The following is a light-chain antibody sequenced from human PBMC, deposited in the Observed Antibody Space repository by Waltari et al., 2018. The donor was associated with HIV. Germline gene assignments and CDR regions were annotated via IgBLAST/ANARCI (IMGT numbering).Light chain of an antibody. J-gene: IGLJ2*01. CDR3: CSYAGSYDFDVV. CDR1: SSDVGGDNY. Sequence: QSALTQPRSVSGSLGQSVTISCTVISSDVGGDNYVSWYQQHPGKAPKLLIFDVTTRPSGVPDRFSVSNAGDTASRTSSGLQSEDEADYYCCSYAGSYDFDVVFGGGTNLTFL. CDR2: DVT. V-gene: IGLV2-11*01.